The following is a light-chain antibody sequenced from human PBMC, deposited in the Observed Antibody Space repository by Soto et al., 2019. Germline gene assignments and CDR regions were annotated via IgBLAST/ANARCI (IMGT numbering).Light chain of an antibody. J-gene: IGLJ1*01. CDR2: SNN. CDR1: RSNIGSNS. CDR3: AAWDDSLNGRYV. V-gene: IGLV1-44*01. Sequence: QSVVTQPPSASGTPGQRVTISCSGDRSNIGSNSVNWYQQLPGTAPKLLIYSNNQRPSGVPDRFSGSKSGTSASLAISGLQSEDEADYYCAAWDDSLNGRYVFGTGTQLTVL.